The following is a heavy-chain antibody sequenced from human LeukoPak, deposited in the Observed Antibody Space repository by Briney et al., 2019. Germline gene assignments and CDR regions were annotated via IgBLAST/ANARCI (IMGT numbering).Heavy chain of an antibody. D-gene: IGHD6-13*01. V-gene: IGHV4-39*01. Sequence: NASETLSLTCTVSGGSISSSSYYWGWIRQPPGKGLEWIGSIYYSGSTYYNPSLKSRVTISVDTSKNQFSLKLSSVTAADTAVYYCARRRDSSSWYSDYWGQGTLVTVSS. J-gene: IGHJ4*02. CDR3: ARRRDSSSWYSDY. CDR1: GGSISSSSYY. CDR2: IYYSGST.